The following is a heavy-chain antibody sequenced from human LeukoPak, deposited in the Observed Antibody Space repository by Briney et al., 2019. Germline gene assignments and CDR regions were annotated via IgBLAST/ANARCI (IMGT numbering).Heavy chain of an antibody. CDR2: IYYSGST. V-gene: IGHV4-39*07. CDR1: GDSISSSSYY. Sequence: SETLSLTCTVSGDSISSSSYYWGWIRQPPGKGLEWIGSIYYSGSTYYNPSLKSRVTISVDTSKNQFSLKLSSVTAADTAVYYCARGRDYYDSSGYMPFDIWGQGTMVTVSS. D-gene: IGHD3-22*01. CDR3: ARGRDYYDSSGYMPFDI. J-gene: IGHJ3*02.